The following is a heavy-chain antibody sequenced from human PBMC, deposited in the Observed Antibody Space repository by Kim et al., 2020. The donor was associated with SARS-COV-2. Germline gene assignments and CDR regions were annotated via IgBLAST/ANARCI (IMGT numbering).Heavy chain of an antibody. J-gene: IGHJ4*02. CDR1: GGSFSGYY. V-gene: IGHV4-34*01. Sequence: SETLSLTCAVYGGSFSGYYWSWIRQPPGKGLEWIGEINHSGSTNYNPSLKSRVTISVDTSKNQFSLKLSSVTAADTAVYYCARERVTYGSGSYQFDYWGQGTLVTVSS. CDR2: INHSGST. D-gene: IGHD3-10*01. CDR3: ARERVTYGSGSYQFDY.